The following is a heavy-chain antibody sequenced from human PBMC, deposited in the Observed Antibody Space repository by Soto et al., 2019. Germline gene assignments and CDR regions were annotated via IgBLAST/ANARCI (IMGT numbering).Heavy chain of an antibody. CDR2: IHHTGTT. Sequence: QVQLQESGPGLVKPSETLSLTCTVSGGAISSHYWSWIRQPPGKGLEWIGYIHHTGTTNYNPSLRSRVTIPQATPKNLFSLKLTSVTAADTAGNYCTGSGGDYEKVGYYGGDFAYGAGEPWSPSPQ. V-gene: IGHV4-59*11. CDR3: TGSGGDYEKVGYYGGDFAY. D-gene: IGHD3-22*01. J-gene: IGHJ4*02. CDR1: GGAISSHY.